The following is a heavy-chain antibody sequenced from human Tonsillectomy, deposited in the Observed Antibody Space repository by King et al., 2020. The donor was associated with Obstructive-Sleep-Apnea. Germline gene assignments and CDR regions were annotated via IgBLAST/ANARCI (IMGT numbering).Heavy chain of an antibody. D-gene: IGHD3-10*01. CDR3: AREDTMVRGIIFDFDP. CDR1: KFIFSGYW. J-gene: IGHJ5*02. Sequence: VQLVESGGGLVQRGGSLRLSCAASKFIFSGYWMSWVRQAPGKGLEWVANIKQEGSEKYYVDSVKGRFSISRDNAKNSLYLQMNSLRAEDTAVYYCAREDTMVRGIIFDFDPWGQGTLVTVSS. CDR2: IKQEGSEK. V-gene: IGHV3-7*01.